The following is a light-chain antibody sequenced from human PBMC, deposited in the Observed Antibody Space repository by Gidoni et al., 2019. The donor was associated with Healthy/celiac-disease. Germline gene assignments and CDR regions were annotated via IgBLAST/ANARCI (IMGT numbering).Light chain of an antibody. CDR1: QSVSSY. J-gene: IGKJ5*01. V-gene: IGKV3-11*01. Sequence: IVFTQSPATLSLSPGERAPLPCRASQSVSSYLAWYQQKPGQAPRLLIYDTSNRDTGIPARFSGSGSGTDFTLTISRLEPEDFAVYYCQQRSIWPPITFGQXTRLEIK. CDR2: DTS. CDR3: QQRSIWPPIT.